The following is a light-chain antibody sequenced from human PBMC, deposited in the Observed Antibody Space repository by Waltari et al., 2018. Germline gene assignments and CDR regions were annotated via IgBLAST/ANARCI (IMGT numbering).Light chain of an antibody. CDR2: SNN. Sequence: QAVLTQPPSASGTPGQTVTISCSGTSSNIGANTVNWYQHLPGPAPKLLIYSNNQRPSGVPDRISGSKSGTSASLAISGLQAEDEADYYCAAWDDSLNGPVFGGGTKVTVL. V-gene: IGLV1-44*01. CDR1: SSNIGANT. CDR3: AAWDDSLNGPV. J-gene: IGLJ2*01.